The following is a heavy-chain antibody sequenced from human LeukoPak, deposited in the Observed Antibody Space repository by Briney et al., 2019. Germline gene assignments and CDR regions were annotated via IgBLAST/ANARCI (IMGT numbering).Heavy chain of an antibody. CDR1: GGSFSGYY. J-gene: IGHJ4*02. D-gene: IGHD2-15*01. V-gene: IGHV4-34*01. CDR3: ARGYIVVVVAATDSFYDY. Sequence: SETLSLPCAVYGGSFSGYYWSWIRQPPGKGLEWIGEINHSGSTNYNPSLKSRVTISVDTSKNQFSLKLSSVTAADTAVYYCARGYIVVVVAATDSFYDYWGQGTLVTVSS. CDR2: INHSGST.